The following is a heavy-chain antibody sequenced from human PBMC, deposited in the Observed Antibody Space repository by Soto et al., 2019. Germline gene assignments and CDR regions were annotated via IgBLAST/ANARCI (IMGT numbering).Heavy chain of an antibody. D-gene: IGHD6-19*01. CDR1: GYSFTNYY. V-gene: IGHV5-10-1*03. CDR3: ARHSRDSSGEDFDY. Sequence: EVQLVQSGAEVKKPGESLRISCKGSGYSFTNYYISWVRQMPGKGLEWMGRMDPSDSYTDYSPSVQGHVTFSVDRSISTAYLQGSSLKASDTAMYFCARHSRDSSGEDFDYWGQGTLVTVSS. J-gene: IGHJ4*02. CDR2: MDPSDSYT.